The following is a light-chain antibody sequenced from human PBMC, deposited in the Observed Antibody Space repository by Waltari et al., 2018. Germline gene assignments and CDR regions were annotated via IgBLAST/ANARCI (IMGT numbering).Light chain of an antibody. Sequence: QVVLTQSPSASASLGASVQLTCTMSSGHISYAIAWNQQQPEKGPRYLMKLNSDGSHRKGDGIPDRFAGSSSGAERYLIISSLQSEDEGDYYCQAWGTGTKRMFGGGTRLAVL. J-gene: IGLJ3*02. CDR3: QAWGTGTKRM. V-gene: IGLV4-69*01. CDR1: SGHISYA. CDR2: LNSDGSH.